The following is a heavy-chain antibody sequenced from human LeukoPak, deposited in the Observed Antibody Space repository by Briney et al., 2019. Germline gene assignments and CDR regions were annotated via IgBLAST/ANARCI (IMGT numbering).Heavy chain of an antibody. V-gene: IGHV4-59*08. Sequence: SETLSLTCTVSGGSISSYYWSWVRRPPGKGLEWIAYIYYTGTTNYNPSLKSRVTISVDTSKKQLSLKLSSVTAADTAVYYCARLPLRSHFDYWGQGTLVTVSS. CDR2: IYYTGTT. J-gene: IGHJ4*02. CDR1: GGSISSYY. CDR3: ARLPLRSHFDY. D-gene: IGHD3-3*02.